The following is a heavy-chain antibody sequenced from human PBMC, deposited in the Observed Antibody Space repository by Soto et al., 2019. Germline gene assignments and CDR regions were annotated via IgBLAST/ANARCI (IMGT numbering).Heavy chain of an antibody. CDR1: GGSISSYY. CDR2: IYYSGST. J-gene: IGHJ6*03. CDR3: ARHTMVRGVIITGYYMDV. D-gene: IGHD3-10*01. V-gene: IGHV4-59*08. Sequence: PSETLSLTCTVSGGSISSYYWSWIRQPPGKGLEWIGYIYYSGSTNYNPSLKSRVTISVDTSKNQFSLKLSSVTAADTAVYYCARHTMVRGVIITGYYMDVWGKGTTVTVS.